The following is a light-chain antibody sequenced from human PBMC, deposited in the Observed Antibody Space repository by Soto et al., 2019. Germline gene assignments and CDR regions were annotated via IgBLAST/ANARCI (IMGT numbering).Light chain of an antibody. V-gene: IGKV3-20*01. Sequence: ENVLTQSPDTLSLYPGERATLSCRASHYVSANYVAWYQQKGGQAPRLLIYGASSRATGIPARFSGSGSGTEFTLTISSLQSEDFAVYHCQQFSSYPLTFGGGTKVDIK. CDR1: HYVSANY. J-gene: IGKJ4*01. CDR3: QQFSSYPLT. CDR2: GAS.